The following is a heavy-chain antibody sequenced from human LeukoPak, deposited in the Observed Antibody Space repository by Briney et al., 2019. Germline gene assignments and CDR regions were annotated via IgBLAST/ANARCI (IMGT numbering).Heavy chain of an antibody. J-gene: IGHJ4*02. CDR1: GFTFSSYG. Sequence: GSLRLSCAASGFTFSSYGMHWVRQAPGKGLEWVAVIWYDGSNKYYADSVKGRFTISRDNSKNTLYLQMNSLRAEDTAVYYCARSSYSSSYLDYWGQGTLVTVSS. CDR2: IWYDGSNK. V-gene: IGHV3-33*01. CDR3: ARSSYSSSYLDY. D-gene: IGHD6-13*01.